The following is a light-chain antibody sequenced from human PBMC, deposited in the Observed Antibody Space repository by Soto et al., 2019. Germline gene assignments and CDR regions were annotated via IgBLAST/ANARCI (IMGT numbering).Light chain of an antibody. CDR3: CSYAGNSTLV. CDR1: SSDVGSYNL. J-gene: IGLJ2*01. V-gene: IGLV2-23*01. Sequence: QSALTQPASVSGSPGQSITISCTGTSSDVGSYNLVSWYQQHPGKAPKFIIYEGTKRPSGVSNRFSGSKSGNTASLTISGLQAEYEADYYCCSYAGNSTLVFGGGTKLTVL. CDR2: EGT.